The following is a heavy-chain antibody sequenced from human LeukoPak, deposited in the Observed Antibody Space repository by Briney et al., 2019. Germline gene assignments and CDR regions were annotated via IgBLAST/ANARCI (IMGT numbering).Heavy chain of an antibody. V-gene: IGHV4-59*01. CDR1: GGSISSYY. Sequence: SETLSLTCTVSGGSISSYYWSWIRQPPGKGLEWIGYIYYNGSTNYNPSLKSRVTISVDTSKNQFSLKLSSVTAADTAVYYCARGTIAAAGKNYYYGMDVWGQGTTVTVSS. D-gene: IGHD6-13*01. CDR2: IYYNGST. CDR3: ARGTIAAAGKNYYYGMDV. J-gene: IGHJ6*02.